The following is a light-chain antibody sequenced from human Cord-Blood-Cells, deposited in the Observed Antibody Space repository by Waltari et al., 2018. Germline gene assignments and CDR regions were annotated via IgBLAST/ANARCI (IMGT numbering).Light chain of an antibody. CDR3: QQRSNWPPENT. V-gene: IGKV3-11*01. CDR2: DAS. Sequence: EIVLTQSPATLSLSPGERATLSCRASQSVSSYLAWYQQKPGQAPRLLIYDASNRATGIPARFSGSGSGTDFTLTISILEPEDFAVYYCQQRSNWPPENTFGPGTKVDIK. CDR1: QSVSSY. J-gene: IGKJ3*01.